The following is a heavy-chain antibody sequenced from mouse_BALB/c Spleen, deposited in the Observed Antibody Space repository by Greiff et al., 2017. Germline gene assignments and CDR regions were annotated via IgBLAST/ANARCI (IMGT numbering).Heavy chain of an antibody. V-gene: IGHV1-63*01. CDR2: IYPGGGYT. D-gene: IGHD2-3*01. Sequence: VQLQQSGAELVRPGTSVKISCKASGYTFTNYWLGWVKQRPGHGLEWIGDIYPGGGYTNYNEKFKGKATLTADKSSSTAYMQLSSLTSENSAVYFCAREEDGYYAYWGQGTLVTVSA. J-gene: IGHJ3*01. CDR1: GYTFTNYW. CDR3: AREEDGYYAY.